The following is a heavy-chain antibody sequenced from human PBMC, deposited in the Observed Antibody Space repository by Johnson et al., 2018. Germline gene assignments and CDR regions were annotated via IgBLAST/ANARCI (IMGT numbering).Heavy chain of an antibody. D-gene: IGHD4-17*01. CDR2: TSHEGSEK. CDR1: GFSFSIYG. J-gene: IGHJ1*01. Sequence: QVQLVQSGGGVVQPGRSLRLSCAASGFSFSIYGMHWFRQAPGKGLEWVAVTSHEGSEKFYADSVKGRFSISRDNSKNTLYLQMNSLSAEDTAVYYCARARMPYGDYLEYFQHWGQGTLVTVSS. CDR3: ARARMPYGDYLEYFQH. V-gene: IGHV3-30*03.